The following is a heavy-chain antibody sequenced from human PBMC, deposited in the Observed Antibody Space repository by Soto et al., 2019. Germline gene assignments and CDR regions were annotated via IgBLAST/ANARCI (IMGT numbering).Heavy chain of an antibody. Sequence: QVQLMQSGAEVKKPGASVKVSCKASGYTFTSYYMHWVRQAPGQGLEWMGIINPSGGSTSYAQKFQGRVTMTRDTSTSTVYMELSSLRSEDTAVYYCARDKGYCSSTSCYRYYYYGMDVWGQGTTVTVSS. J-gene: IGHJ6*02. CDR1: GYTFTSYY. D-gene: IGHD2-2*02. V-gene: IGHV1-46*01. CDR2: INPSGGST. CDR3: ARDKGYCSSTSCYRYYYYGMDV.